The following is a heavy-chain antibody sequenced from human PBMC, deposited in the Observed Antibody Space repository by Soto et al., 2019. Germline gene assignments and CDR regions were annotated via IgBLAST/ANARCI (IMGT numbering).Heavy chain of an antibody. CDR3: ARLHLGGYYYYGMDV. CDR2: IYYSGST. D-gene: IGHD3-16*01. Sequence: SETLSLTCTVSGGSISSSSYYWGWIRQPPGKGLEWIGSIYYSGSTYYNPSLKSRVTISVDTSKNQFSLKLSSVTAADTAVYYCARLHLGGYYYYGMDVWGQGTTVTVSS. CDR1: GGSISSSSYY. V-gene: IGHV4-39*01. J-gene: IGHJ6*02.